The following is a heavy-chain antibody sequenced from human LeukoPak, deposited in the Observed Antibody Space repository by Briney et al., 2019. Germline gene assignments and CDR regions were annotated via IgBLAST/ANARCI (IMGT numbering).Heavy chain of an antibody. D-gene: IGHD3-10*01. CDR1: GFTFSSYA. CDR2: ISYDGSNK. V-gene: IGHV3-30*04. Sequence: PGGSLRLSCAASGFTFSSYAMHWVRQAPGKGLEWVAYISYDGSNKYYADSVKGRFTISRDNSKNTLYLQMNSLRAEDTAVYYCARDQITMVRVVDYYYGMDVWGQGTTVTVSS. J-gene: IGHJ6*02. CDR3: ARDQITMVRVVDYYYGMDV.